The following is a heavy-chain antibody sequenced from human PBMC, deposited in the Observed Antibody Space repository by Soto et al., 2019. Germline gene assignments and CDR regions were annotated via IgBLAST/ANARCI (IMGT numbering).Heavy chain of an antibody. J-gene: IGHJ2*01. D-gene: IGHD4-17*01. CDR3: ARVATVVTFTHYWYFDL. CDR2: IYYSGST. V-gene: IGHV4-31*03. Sequence: QVQLQESGPGLVKPSQTLSLTCTVSGGSISSGGYYWSWIRQHPGKGLEWIGYIYYSGSTYYNPSLKSRVTISVDTSKNQFSLKLSSVTAADTAVYYCARVATVVTFTHYWYFDLWGRGTLVTVSS. CDR1: GGSISSGGYY.